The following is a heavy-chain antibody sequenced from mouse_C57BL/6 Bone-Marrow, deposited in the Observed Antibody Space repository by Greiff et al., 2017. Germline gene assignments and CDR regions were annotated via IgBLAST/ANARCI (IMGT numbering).Heavy chain of an antibody. CDR2: ISDGGSYT. CDR3: ARSSTVVGDYYAMDY. Sequence: DVKLVESGGGLVKPGGSLKLSCAASGFTFSSYAMSWVRQTPEKRLEWVATISDGGSYTYYPDNVKGRFTISRDNAKNNLYLQMSHLKSEDTAMYYCARSSTVVGDYYAMDYWGQGTSVTVSS. D-gene: IGHD1-1*01. V-gene: IGHV5-4*03. J-gene: IGHJ4*01. CDR1: GFTFSSYA.